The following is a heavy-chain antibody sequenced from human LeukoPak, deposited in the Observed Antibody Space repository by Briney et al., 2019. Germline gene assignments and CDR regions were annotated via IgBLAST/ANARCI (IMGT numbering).Heavy chain of an antibody. D-gene: IGHD5-12*01. Sequence: ASVKVSCKASGYTFTSYGISWVRQAPGQGLEWMGWISAYNGNTNYAQKFQGRVTMTRDMSTSTVYMELSSLRSEDTAVYYCARNPRIVATITLYYFDYWGQGTLVTVSS. V-gene: IGHV1-18*01. J-gene: IGHJ4*02. CDR2: ISAYNGNT. CDR3: ARNPRIVATITLYYFDY. CDR1: GYTFTSYG.